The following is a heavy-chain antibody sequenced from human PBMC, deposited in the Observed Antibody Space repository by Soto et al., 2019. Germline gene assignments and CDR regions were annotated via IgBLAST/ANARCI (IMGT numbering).Heavy chain of an antibody. CDR3: AREPRGPYNWFDP. J-gene: IGHJ5*02. V-gene: IGHV4-31*03. CDR2: IYYSGST. Sequence: LQTLSVTCPVSGGSISSGGYYWSWFRQHPGKGLEWIGYIYYSGSTYYNPSLKSRVTISVDTSKNQFSLKLSSVIAADTAVYYWAREPRGPYNWFDPWGQGTLVTVSS. D-gene: IGHD3-10*01. CDR1: GGSISSGGYY.